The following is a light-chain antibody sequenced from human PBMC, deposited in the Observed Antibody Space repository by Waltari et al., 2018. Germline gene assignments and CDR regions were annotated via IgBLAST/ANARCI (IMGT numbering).Light chain of an antibody. CDR2: EVT. Sequence: QSALTQPTSVSGSPGQSITISCTGTSSDVGGYNSVSWYQQHPGKVPKLMIFEVTNRPSGVSNRFSGSKSGNTASLTISGLQAEDEADYYCCSYTSSHTVVFGGGTKLTVL. J-gene: IGLJ2*01. CDR3: CSYTSSHTVV. CDR1: SSDVGGYNS. V-gene: IGLV2-14*01.